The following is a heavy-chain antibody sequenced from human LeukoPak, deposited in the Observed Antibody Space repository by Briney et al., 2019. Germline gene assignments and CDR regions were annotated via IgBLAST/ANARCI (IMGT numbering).Heavy chain of an antibody. J-gene: IGHJ6*03. V-gene: IGHV3-49*04. D-gene: IGHD3-22*01. CDR2: IRSKAYGGTT. Sequence: GGSLRLSCTASGFTFGDYAMSWVRQAPGKGLEWVGFIRSKAYGGTTEYAASVKGRFTISRDDSKSIAYLQMNSLKTEDTAVYYCTREGDSSGYYYYYYYYYMDVWGKGTTVTISS. CDR3: TREGDSSGYYYYYYYYYMDV. CDR1: GFTFGDYA.